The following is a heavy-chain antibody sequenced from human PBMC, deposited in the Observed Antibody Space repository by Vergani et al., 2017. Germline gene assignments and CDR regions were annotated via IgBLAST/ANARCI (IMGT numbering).Heavy chain of an antibody. D-gene: IGHD3-10*01. Sequence: QLVQSGAEVKKPGSSVKVSCKASGGTFSSYTISWVRQAPGQGLEWMGRIIPILGIANYAQKFQGRVTITADKSTSTAYMELSSLRSEDTAVYYCARDPGYYYGSDTFDYWGQGTLVTVSS. CDR2: IIPILGIA. CDR3: ARDPGYYYGSDTFDY. J-gene: IGHJ4*02. CDR1: GGTFSSYT. V-gene: IGHV1-69*08.